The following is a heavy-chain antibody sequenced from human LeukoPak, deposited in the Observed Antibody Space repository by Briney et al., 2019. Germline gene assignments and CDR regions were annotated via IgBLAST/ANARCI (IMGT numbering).Heavy chain of an antibody. CDR3: ARNSWPLLFDP. V-gene: IGHV1-18*04. D-gene: IGHD5-12*01. CDR2: ISAYNGNT. Sequence: GASVKVSGKASGYTFTSYGISWVRQAPGQGPEWMGWISAYNGNTNYAQKLQGRVTMTTDTSTSTAYMELRSLRSDDTAAYYCARNSWPLLFDPWGQGTLVTVSS. CDR1: GYTFTSYG. J-gene: IGHJ5*02.